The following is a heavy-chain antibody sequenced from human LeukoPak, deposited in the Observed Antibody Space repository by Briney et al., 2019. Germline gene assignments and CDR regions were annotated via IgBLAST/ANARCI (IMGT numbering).Heavy chain of an antibody. D-gene: IGHD3-16*01. CDR1: GGALSGYF. V-gene: IGHV4-34*01. Sequence: SETLSLTCAVYGGALSGYFWTWVRQPPGKGPEWIEEMSQSGSTNSNPSLKSRVTVSVDTSMNQLSLKLSSVTTADTAVYYCARYIGGGIFELWGQGTVVTVSA. CDR2: MSQSGST. CDR3: ARYIGGGIFEL. J-gene: IGHJ3*01.